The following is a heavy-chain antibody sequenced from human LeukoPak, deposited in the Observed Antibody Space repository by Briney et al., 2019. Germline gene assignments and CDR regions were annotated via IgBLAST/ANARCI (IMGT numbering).Heavy chain of an antibody. CDR2: INTYNGNT. Sequence: GASVKVSCKASGYTITSYGISWVRQAPGQGLEWMGWINTYNGNTNYAQKLQGRVTMTTDTSTSTAYMDLRSLRSDDTAVYYCARDPSLIVGATISFFDYWGQRTLVTVSS. V-gene: IGHV1-18*01. J-gene: IGHJ4*02. D-gene: IGHD1-26*01. CDR1: GYTITSYG. CDR3: ARDPSLIVGATISFFDY.